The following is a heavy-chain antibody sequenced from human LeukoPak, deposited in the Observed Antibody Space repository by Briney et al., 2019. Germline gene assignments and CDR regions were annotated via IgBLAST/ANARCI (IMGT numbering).Heavy chain of an antibody. CDR3: ARASIVVVVAATMGY. Sequence: ASVKVSCKASGYTFTSYAMHRARQAPGQRLEWMGWINAGNGNTKYSQKFQGRVTITRDTSASTAYMELSSLRSEDTAVYYCARASIVVVVAATMGYWGQGTLVTVSS. J-gene: IGHJ4*02. V-gene: IGHV1-3*01. CDR2: INAGNGNT. D-gene: IGHD2-15*01. CDR1: GYTFTSYA.